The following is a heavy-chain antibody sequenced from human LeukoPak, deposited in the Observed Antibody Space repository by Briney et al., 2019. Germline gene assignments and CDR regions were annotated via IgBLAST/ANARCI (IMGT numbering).Heavy chain of an antibody. CDR3: ARGYSGWYYFDY. V-gene: IGHV4-39*07. Sequence: PSETLSLTCTVSGGSISSSSYYWGWIRQPPGKGLEWIGSIYYSGSTYYNPSLKSRVTISVDTSKNQFSLRLSSVTAADTAVYYCARGYSGWYYFDYWGQGTLVTVSS. J-gene: IGHJ4*02. D-gene: IGHD6-19*01. CDR1: GGSISSSSYY. CDR2: IYYSGST.